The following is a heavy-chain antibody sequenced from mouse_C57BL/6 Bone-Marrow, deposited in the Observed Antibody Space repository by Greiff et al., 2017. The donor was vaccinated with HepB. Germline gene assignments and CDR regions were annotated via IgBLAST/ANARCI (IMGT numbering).Heavy chain of an antibody. J-gene: IGHJ2*01. CDR3: TTCAQAKDY. CDR1: GFNIKDDY. V-gene: IGHV14-4*01. Sequence: EVKVVESGAELVRPGASVKLSCTASGFNIKDDYMHWVKQRPEQGLEWIGWIDPENGDTEYASKFQGKATITADTSSNTAYLQLSSLTSEDTAVYYCTTCAQAKDYWGQGTTLTVSS. CDR2: IDPENGDT. D-gene: IGHD3-2*02.